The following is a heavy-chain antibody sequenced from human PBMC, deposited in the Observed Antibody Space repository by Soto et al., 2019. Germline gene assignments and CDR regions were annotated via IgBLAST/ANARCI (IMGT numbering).Heavy chain of an antibody. CDR1: GGSFCNFV. V-gene: IGHV1-69*01. CDR3: ARDVGGESTIRY. CDR2: IIPNFGTT. D-gene: IGHD3-16*01. J-gene: IGHJ4*02. Sequence: QVQLVQSGAEVKKPGSSVKVSCKASGGSFCNFVISWVRQDPGQVLEWMGGIIPNFGTTNYAQKFQGKVTITADETTRTAYLELSCLTSEDTSVYYWARDVGGESTIRYWGQGTLVTVSS.